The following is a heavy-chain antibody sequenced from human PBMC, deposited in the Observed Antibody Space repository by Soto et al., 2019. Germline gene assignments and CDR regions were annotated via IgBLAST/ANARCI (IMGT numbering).Heavy chain of an antibody. V-gene: IGHV4-4*07. Sequence: SETLSLTCTVSGASISGFYWSWIRKSAGKGLEWIRRIYATGTTDYNPSLKSRVMMSVDTSKKQFPLKLRSVTAADTAVYYCVRDGTKTLRDWFDPWGQGISVTVSS. CDR1: GASISGFY. J-gene: IGHJ5*02. D-gene: IGHD1-1*01. CDR2: IYATGTT. CDR3: VRDGTKTLRDWFDP.